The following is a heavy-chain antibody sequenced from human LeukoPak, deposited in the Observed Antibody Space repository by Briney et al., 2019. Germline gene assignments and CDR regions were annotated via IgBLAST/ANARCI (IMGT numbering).Heavy chain of an antibody. CDR2: IKQDGSEK. CDR1: GFTFSSXW. J-gene: IGHJ4*02. CDR3: ASLGAGIAAAGLVY. V-gene: IGHV3-7*01. Sequence: ASGFTFSSXWXXXVRQAPGKGXXXGANIKQDGSEKYYVDSVKGRFTISRDNAKNSLYLQMNSLRAEDTAVYYCASLGAGIAAAGLVYWGQGTLVTVSS. D-gene: IGHD6-13*01.